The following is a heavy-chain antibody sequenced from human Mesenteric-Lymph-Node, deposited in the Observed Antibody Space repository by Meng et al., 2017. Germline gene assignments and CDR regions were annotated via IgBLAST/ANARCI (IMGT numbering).Heavy chain of an antibody. J-gene: IGHJ4*02. D-gene: IGHD3-22*01. V-gene: IGHV4-38-2*02. Sequence: SETLSLTCTVSGYSISSGYYWGWIRQPPGKGLEWIGSVYHSGNTNYNPSLKSRVTISVDTSKNQFSLKLSSVTAADTAVYYCARDPLHYYDSSGYYALWGQGTLVTVSS. CDR3: ARDPLHYYDSSGYYAL. CDR1: GYSISSGYY. CDR2: VYHSGNT.